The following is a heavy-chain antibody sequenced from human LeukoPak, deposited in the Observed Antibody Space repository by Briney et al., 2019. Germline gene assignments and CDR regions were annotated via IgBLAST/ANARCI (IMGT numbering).Heavy chain of an antibody. CDR2: MLDSVTS. Sequence: SETLSLTCTVSGGSFSSHYWGWIRQSPGKGLEWIAYMLDSVTSKDNPSLKSRLTLSADTSKNQFSLKLSSVTAADTAVYYCARESRGYVWGFPFDYWGQGTLVTVSS. J-gene: IGHJ4*02. V-gene: IGHV4-59*11. CDR1: GGSFSSHY. CDR3: ARESRGYVWGFPFDY. D-gene: IGHD3-16*01.